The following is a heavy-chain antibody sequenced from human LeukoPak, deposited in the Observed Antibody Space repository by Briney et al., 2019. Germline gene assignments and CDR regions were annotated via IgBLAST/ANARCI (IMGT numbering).Heavy chain of an antibody. V-gene: IGHV1-69*13. CDR1: GGTFSSYA. CDR3: AREGGTMIPRGAFDI. D-gene: IGHD3-22*01. CDR2: IIPIFGTA. Sequence: HWASVKVSCKASGGTFSSYAISWVRQAPGQGLEWMGGIIPIFGTANYAQKFQGRVTITADESTSTAYMELSSLRSEDTAVYYCAREGGTMIPRGAFDIWGQGTMVTVSS. J-gene: IGHJ3*02.